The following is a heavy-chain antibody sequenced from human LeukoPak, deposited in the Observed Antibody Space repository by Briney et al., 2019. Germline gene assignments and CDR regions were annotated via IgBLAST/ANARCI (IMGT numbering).Heavy chain of an antibody. CDR1: GGSFSGYY. D-gene: IGHD5-18*01. J-gene: IGHJ5*02. Sequence: PSETLSLTCAVYGGSFSGYYWSWIRQPPGKGLEWIGEINHSGSTNYNPSLKSRVTISVDTSKNQFSLKLSSVTAADTAVYYCARGYSYPNMLGWFDPWGQGTLVTVSS. CDR3: ARGYSYPNMLGWFDP. CDR2: INHSGST. V-gene: IGHV4-34*01.